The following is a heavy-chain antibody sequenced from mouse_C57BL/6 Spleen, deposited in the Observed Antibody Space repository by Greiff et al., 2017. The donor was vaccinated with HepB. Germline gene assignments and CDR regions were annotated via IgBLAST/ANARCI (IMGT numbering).Heavy chain of an antibody. V-gene: IGHV5-9*01. CDR3: ARHRYYYGSSYDYAMDY. CDR2: ISGGGGNT. J-gene: IGHJ4*01. Sequence: EVQGVESGGGLVKPGGSLKLSCAASGFTFSSYTMSWVRQTPEKRLEWVATISGGGGNTYYPDSVKGRFTISRDNAKNTLYLQMSSLRSEDTALYYCARHRYYYGSSYDYAMDYWGQGTSVTVSS. CDR1: GFTFSSYT. D-gene: IGHD1-1*01.